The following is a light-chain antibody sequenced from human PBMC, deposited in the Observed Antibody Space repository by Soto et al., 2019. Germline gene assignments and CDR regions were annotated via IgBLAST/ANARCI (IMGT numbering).Light chain of an antibody. Sequence: QPVLTQPPSASGTPGQRVTISCSGSSSNIGSNIVTWYQQFPGTAPQLVIYDNDQRPSGVPDRFSGSKSGTSASLAISGLQSEDEAHYYCAAWDDSLNGWVFGGGTKLTVL. V-gene: IGLV1-44*01. CDR1: SSNIGSNI. J-gene: IGLJ3*02. CDR2: DND. CDR3: AAWDDSLNGWV.